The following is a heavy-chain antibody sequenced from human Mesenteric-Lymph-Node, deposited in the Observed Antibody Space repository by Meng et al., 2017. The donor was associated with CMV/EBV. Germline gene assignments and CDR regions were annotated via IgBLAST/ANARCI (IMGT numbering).Heavy chain of an antibody. D-gene: IGHD1-26*01. CDR2: INTNTGNP. V-gene: IGHV7-4-1*01. CDR3: ATRLSNKWELLRVFAGGLDY. CDR1: GYTFTSYA. J-gene: IGHJ4*02. Sequence: ASVKVSCKASGYTFTSYAMNWVRQAPGQGLEWMGWINTNTGNPTYAQGFTGRFVFSLDTSVSTAYLQICSLKAEDTAVYYCATRLSNKWELLRVFAGGLDYWGQGTLVTVSS.